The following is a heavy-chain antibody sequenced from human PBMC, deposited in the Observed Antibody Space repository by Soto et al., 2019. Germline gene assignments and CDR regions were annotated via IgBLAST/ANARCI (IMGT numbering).Heavy chain of an antibody. CDR1: GYTFTSYA. D-gene: IGHD3-22*01. CDR2: INAGNGNT. Sequence: QVQLVQSGAEEKKPGASVKVSCKASGYTFTSYAMHWVRQAPGQRLEWMGWINAGNGNTKYSQKFQGRVTITRDTSASTAHMELSSLRSEDTAVDYCAGVRGYYYWNDYWGQGTLVTVSS. V-gene: IGHV1-3*05. CDR3: AGVRGYYYWNDY. J-gene: IGHJ4*02.